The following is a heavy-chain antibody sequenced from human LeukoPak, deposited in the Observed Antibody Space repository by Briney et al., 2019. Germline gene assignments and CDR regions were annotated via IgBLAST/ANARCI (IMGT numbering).Heavy chain of an antibody. CDR1: GFTFSSYA. CDR2: ISGSGVST. Sequence: GGSLRLSCAASGFTFSSYAMSWVRQAPGKGLEWVSAISGSGVSTYYADSVKGRFTISRDNSKNTLYLQMNSLRAEDTAVYYCAKDGRIAVAGTLGGDWFDPWGQGTLVTVSS. V-gene: IGHV3-23*01. J-gene: IGHJ5*02. D-gene: IGHD6-19*01. CDR3: AKDGRIAVAGTLGGDWFDP.